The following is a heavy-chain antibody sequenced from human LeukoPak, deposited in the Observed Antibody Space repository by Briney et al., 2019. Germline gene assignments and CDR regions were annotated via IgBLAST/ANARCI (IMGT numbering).Heavy chain of an antibody. CDR2: IYSGGST. J-gene: IGHJ3*02. Sequence: GGSLRLSCAASGFTFSSYSMNWVRQAPGKGLEWVSVIYSGGSTYYADSVKGRFTISRDNSKNTLYLQMSSLRVEDTAVYYCATWGDSGTYYQRAAFDIWGQGTMVTVSS. CDR1: GFTFSSYS. D-gene: IGHD1-26*01. CDR3: ATWGDSGTYYQRAAFDI. V-gene: IGHV3-53*01.